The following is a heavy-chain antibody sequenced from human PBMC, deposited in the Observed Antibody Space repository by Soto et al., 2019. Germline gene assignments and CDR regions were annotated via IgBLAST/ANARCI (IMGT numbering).Heavy chain of an antibody. V-gene: IGHV3-30*03. CDR3: ASNWHSGQDY. J-gene: IGHJ4*02. CDR2: ISYDGSNK. Sequence: QVQLVESGGGVVQPGRSLRLSCAASGFTFSSYGMHWVRQAPGKGLEWVAVISYDGSNKYYADSVKGRFTISRDNSKNTLYLQMNSLRAEDTAVYYCASNWHSGQDYWGQGTLVTVSS. D-gene: IGHD1-26*01. CDR1: GFTFSSYG.